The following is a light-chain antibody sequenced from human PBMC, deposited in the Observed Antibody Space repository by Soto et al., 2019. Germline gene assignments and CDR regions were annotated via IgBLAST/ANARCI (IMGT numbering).Light chain of an antibody. CDR2: EAS. V-gene: IGKV1D-12*01. CDR3: QQANSFPIT. CDR1: QGITNR. Sequence: DIHMTQTQSSVSASVGDRVTITCRASQGITNRLAWYQQKPGKAPKLLIYEASSLQSGVPSRISGSGSGTDFTLTISSLQPEDFATYYCQQANSFPITFGQGTRLEIK. J-gene: IGKJ5*01.